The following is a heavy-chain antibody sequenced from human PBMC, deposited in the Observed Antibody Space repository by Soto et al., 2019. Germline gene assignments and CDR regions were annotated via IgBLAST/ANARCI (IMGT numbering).Heavy chain of an antibody. V-gene: IGHV1-69*12. J-gene: IGHJ6*02. CDR1: GGTFSCYA. CDR3: ARAHMSSSPKAGMGV. D-gene: IGHD6-6*01. CDR2: IIPIFGTA. Sequence: QVQLVQSGAEVKKPGSSVKVSCKASGGTFSCYAISWVRQSPGQVLEWMGGIIPIFGTANYAQKFQGRVTITADESTSTAYMELSSVRSEDTAVYYCARAHMSSSPKAGMGVWGQGTTVTVSS.